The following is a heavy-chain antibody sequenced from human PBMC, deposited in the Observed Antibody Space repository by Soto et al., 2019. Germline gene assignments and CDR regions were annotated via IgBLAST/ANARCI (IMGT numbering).Heavy chain of an antibody. CDR3: AKQSSGELLAYMDV. V-gene: IGHV3-23*01. CDR1: GFTFSSYA. D-gene: IGHD3-10*01. J-gene: IGHJ6*03. Sequence: GGSLRLSCAASGFTFSSYAMSWVRQAPGKGLEWVSAISGSGGSTYYADSVKGRFTISRDNSKNTLYLQMNSLRAEDTAVYYCAKQSSGELLAYMDVWGKGTTVTVSS. CDR2: ISGSGGST.